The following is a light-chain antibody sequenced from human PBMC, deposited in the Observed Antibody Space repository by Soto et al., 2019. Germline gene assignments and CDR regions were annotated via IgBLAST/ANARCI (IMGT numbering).Light chain of an antibody. CDR2: DAS. CDR1: QSISNR. J-gene: IGKJ4*01. CDR3: QQRRNWPPGLT. V-gene: IGKV1-5*01. Sequence: DLQLTQSPSTLCASVVDRLTITCLAIQSISNRLAWYHQKPGKAPKVLIYDASSLESGVPSRFSGSGSGTEFTHTISSLEPEDFAFFYCQQRRNWPPGLTFGGGTKVDIK.